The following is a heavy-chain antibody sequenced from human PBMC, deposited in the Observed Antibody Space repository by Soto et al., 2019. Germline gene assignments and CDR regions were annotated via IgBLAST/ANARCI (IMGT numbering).Heavy chain of an antibody. J-gene: IGHJ6*02. Sequence: QVQLVQSGAEVKKPGSSVKVSCKASGGTFSSYAISWVRQAPGQGLEWMGGIIPIFGTANYAQKFQGRVTITADDSTSTADMELRSLRSEDTAEYYCARDASLPVEDYYYYGIDGWGQGTTVTVSS. CDR1: GGTFSSYA. D-gene: IGHD2-15*01. V-gene: IGHV1-69*01. CDR2: IIPIFGTA. CDR3: ARDASLPVEDYYYYGIDG.